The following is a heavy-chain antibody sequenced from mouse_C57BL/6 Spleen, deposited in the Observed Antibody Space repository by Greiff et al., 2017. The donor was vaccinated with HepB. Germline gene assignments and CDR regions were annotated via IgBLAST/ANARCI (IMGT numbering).Heavy chain of an antibody. V-gene: IGHV5-17*01. D-gene: IGHD1-1*01. CDR2: ISSGSSTI. Sequence: VQLKESGGGLVKPGGSLKLSCAASGFTFSDYGMHWVRQAPEKGLEWVAYISSGSSTIYYADTVKGRFTISRDNAKNTLFLQMTSLRSEDTAMYYCARPRYYGSSYIFDYWGQGTTLTVSS. CDR3: ARPRYYGSSYIFDY. CDR1: GFTFSDYG. J-gene: IGHJ2*01.